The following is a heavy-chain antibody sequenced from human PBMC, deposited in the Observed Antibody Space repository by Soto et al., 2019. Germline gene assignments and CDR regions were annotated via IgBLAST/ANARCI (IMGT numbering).Heavy chain of an antibody. CDR1: GYTFYSHS. D-gene: IGHD5-18*01. CDR3: ARCIQGDYYYGMDV. V-gene: IGHV1-18*01. CDR2: INADYGNT. J-gene: IGHJ6*02. Sequence: QAQLVQSGAEVRKPGASVKVSCKASGYTFYSHSISWVRQAPGQGLEWMGRINADYGNTQYAQKFRGGVTMTTDTSTTTVYMELTNLRSDDTAVYYCARCIQGDYYYGMDVWGQGTTVTVSS.